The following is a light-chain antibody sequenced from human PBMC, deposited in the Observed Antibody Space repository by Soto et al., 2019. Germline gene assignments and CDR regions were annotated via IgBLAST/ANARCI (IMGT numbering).Light chain of an antibody. CDR2: GAS. Sequence: EIVLTQTPCTLSLSPGERATLSCRASQSVSSSYLAWYQQKPGQAPRLLIYGASSRATGIPDRFSGSGSGTDFTLTISRLEPEDFAVYYCQQYGRSPTTFGQ. J-gene: IGKJ1*01. CDR3: QQYGRSPTT. V-gene: IGKV3-20*01. CDR1: QSVSSSY.